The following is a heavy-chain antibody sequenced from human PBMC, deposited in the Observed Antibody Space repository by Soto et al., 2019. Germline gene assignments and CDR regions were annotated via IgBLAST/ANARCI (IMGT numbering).Heavy chain of an antibody. CDR2: ISYDGSNK. J-gene: IGHJ4*02. CDR1: GFTFSSYA. V-gene: IGHV3-30-3*01. CDR3: ARSAY. Sequence: QVQLVESGGGVVQPGRSLRLSCAASGFTFSSYAMHWVRQAPGKGLEWVAVISYDGSNKYYADSAKGRFTISRDNSKNTLYLQMNSLRAEDTAVYYCARSAYWGQGTLVTVSS.